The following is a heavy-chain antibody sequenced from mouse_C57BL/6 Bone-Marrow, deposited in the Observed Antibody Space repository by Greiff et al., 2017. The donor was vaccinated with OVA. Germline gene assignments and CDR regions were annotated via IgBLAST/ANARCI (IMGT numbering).Heavy chain of an antibody. CDR1: GYTFTSYW. V-gene: IGHV1-69*01. Sequence: VQLQQPGAELVMPGASVKLSCKASGYTFTSYWMHWVKQRPGQGLEWIGEIDPSDSYTNYNQKFKGKSTLTVDKSSSTAYMQLSSLTSEDSAVYYCAREGYYGSSPFFDYWGQGTTLTVSS. CDR2: IDPSDSYT. J-gene: IGHJ2*01. CDR3: AREGYYGSSPFFDY. D-gene: IGHD1-1*01.